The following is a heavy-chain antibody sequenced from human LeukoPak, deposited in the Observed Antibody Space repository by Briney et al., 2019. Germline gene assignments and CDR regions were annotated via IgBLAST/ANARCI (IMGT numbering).Heavy chain of an antibody. D-gene: IGHD2-2*01. CDR1: GGTFSSYA. J-gene: IGHJ5*02. CDR3: ARKSCSSTSCYVYWFDP. V-gene: IGHV1-69*05. CDR2: IIPIFGTA. Sequence: GSSVTVSCKASGGTFSSYAISWVRQAPGQGLEWMGGIIPIFGTANYAQKFQGRVTITTDESTSTAYMELSSLRSEDTAVYYCARKSCSSTSCYVYWFDPWGQGTLVTVSS.